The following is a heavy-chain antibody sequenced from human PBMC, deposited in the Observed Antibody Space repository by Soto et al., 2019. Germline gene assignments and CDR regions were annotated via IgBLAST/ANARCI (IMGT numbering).Heavy chain of an antibody. V-gene: IGHV1-69*12. CDR2: IIPIFGTA. Sequence: QVQLVQSGAEVKKPGSSVKVSCKASGGTFSSYAISWVRQAPGQGLEWMGGIIPIFGTANYAQKFQGRVTITADESXTTAYMELSSLRSEDTAVYYCASSLRFLEWSGWFDPWGQGTLVTVSS. CDR1: GGTFSSYA. CDR3: ASSLRFLEWSGWFDP. J-gene: IGHJ5*02. D-gene: IGHD3-3*01.